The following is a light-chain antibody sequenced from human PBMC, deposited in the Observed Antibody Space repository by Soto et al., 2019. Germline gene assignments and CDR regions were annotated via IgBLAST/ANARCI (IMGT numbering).Light chain of an antibody. V-gene: IGLV2-11*01. CDR3: CSYEGPYTSYA. J-gene: IGLJ1*01. CDR2: DVT. Sequence: QSVLTQPPSVSGAPGQSVPLSRPGNSSNVGGYNYVFCSQQHPGKAPNLLIYDVTKRPSGVPDRFSGPKSGNTASLTISGLQAEDEANYYCCSYEGPYTSYASGTGTKVTVL. CDR1: SSNVGGYNY.